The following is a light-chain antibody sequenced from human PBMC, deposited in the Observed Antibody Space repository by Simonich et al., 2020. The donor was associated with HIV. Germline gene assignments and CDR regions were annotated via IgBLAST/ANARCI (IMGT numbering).Light chain of an antibody. Sequence: QSALTQPSSVSGSPGQSITISCSGTISDAGIYYLVSWYQQHPSKAPKLKIYEGSKRPSGVTNRFSGSKSGNTASLTISGLQAEDEADYYCSSYTSSSTQVFGGGTKLTVL. V-gene: IGLV2-14*02. J-gene: IGLJ2*01. CDR1: ISDAGIYYL. CDR3: SSYTSSSTQV. CDR2: EGS.